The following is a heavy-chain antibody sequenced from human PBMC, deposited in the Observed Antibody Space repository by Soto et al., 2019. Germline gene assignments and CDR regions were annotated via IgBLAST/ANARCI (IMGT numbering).Heavy chain of an antibody. CDR1: GGSISSSNW. CDR3: ARARWFGELLDYYYYGMDV. D-gene: IGHD3-10*01. Sequence: PSETLSLTCAVSGGSISSSNWWSWVRQPPGKGLEWIGEIYHSGSTNYNPSLKSRVTISVDKSKNQFSLKLSSVTAADTAVYYCARARWFGELLDYYYYGMDVWGQGTTVTVS. J-gene: IGHJ6*02. CDR2: IYHSGST. V-gene: IGHV4-4*02.